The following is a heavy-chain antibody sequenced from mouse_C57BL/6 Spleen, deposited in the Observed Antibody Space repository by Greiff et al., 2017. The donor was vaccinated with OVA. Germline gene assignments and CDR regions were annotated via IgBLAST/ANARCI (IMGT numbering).Heavy chain of an antibody. V-gene: IGHV1-53*01. D-gene: IGHD2-5*01. Sequence: QVQLQQPGTELVKPGASVKLSCKTSGYTFTSYWMHWVKQRPGQGLEWIGNINPSNGGTNYNEKFKSKATLTVDKSSSTAYMQLSSLTSEDSAVYYCARSKAYYSNYDYWGQGTTLTVSS. CDR3: ARSKAYYSNYDY. CDR2: INPSNGGT. CDR1: GYTFTSYW. J-gene: IGHJ2*01.